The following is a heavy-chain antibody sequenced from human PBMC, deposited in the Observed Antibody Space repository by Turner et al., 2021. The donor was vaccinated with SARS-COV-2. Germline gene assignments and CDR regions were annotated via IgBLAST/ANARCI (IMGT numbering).Heavy chain of an antibody. J-gene: IGHJ5*01. Sequence: QLQLQESGPGLVRPSETLSLICTVSGDSISNSHDYWGWIRQPPGKGLECSGSIYYSGRTFYNPSVKRRVTISVDTSKNYFSLQLSSVTAADTAVYYCMRHDHYGSASINWFNSWGQGTLVTVSS. CDR3: MRHDHYGSASINWFNS. D-gene: IGHD3-10*01. CDR1: GDSISNSHDY. CDR2: IYYSGRT. V-gene: IGHV4-39*01.